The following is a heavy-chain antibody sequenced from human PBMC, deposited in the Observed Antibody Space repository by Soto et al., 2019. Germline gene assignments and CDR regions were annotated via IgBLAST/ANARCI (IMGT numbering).Heavy chain of an antibody. CDR3: ARAGAELSSGMDV. V-gene: IGHV4-59*01. CDR1: GGSISSYY. CDR2: IYYSGST. J-gene: IGHJ6*02. Sequence: PSETLSLTCTVSGGSISSYYWSWIRQPPGKGLEWIGYIYYSGSTNYNPSLKSRVTISVDTSKNQFSLKLSSVTAADTAVYYCARAGAELSSGMDVWGQGTTVTVSS. D-gene: IGHD3-16*02.